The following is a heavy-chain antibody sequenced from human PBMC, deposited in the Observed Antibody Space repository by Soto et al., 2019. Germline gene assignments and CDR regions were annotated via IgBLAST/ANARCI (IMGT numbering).Heavy chain of an antibody. V-gene: IGHV3-23*01. Sequence: EVQLLDSGGGFVQPGGSLRLSCAASGYTFSSYVMTWVRLAPGKGLEWVSSISGAGTSKFYADSVKGRFTISRDNSKNILYLEMDRLRAEDTAVYYCAKDLLSTVTTLGNWGQGTLVTVSA. CDR2: ISGAGTSK. J-gene: IGHJ4*02. D-gene: IGHD4-17*01. CDR1: GYTFSSYV. CDR3: AKDLLSTVTTLGN.